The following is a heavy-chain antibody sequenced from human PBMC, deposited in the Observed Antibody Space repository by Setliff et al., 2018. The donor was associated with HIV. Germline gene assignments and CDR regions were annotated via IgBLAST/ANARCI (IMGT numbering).Heavy chain of an antibody. CDR3: ARANSLLQYKEGWSPENPFNI. D-gene: IGHD2-15*01. CDR2: ISGFNAKT. CDR1: GYNFNTYG. Sequence: ASVKVSCKASGYNFNTYGVSWVRQAPGQGTELMGWISGFNAKTLYAPKFQDRVTLTTDTSTTTAHMELRSLRIDDTAIYYCARANSLLQYKEGWSPENPFNIWGQGTLVTVSS. V-gene: IGHV1-18*01. J-gene: IGHJ4*03.